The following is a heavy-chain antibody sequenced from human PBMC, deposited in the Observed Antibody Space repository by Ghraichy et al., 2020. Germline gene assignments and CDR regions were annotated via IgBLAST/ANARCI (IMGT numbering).Heavy chain of an antibody. CDR1: GFTFGSYA. D-gene: IGHD3-16*01. J-gene: IGHJ4*02. Sequence: GESLNISCTTSGFTFGSYAINWVRQAPGKGLEWVGFVRSETYGGTTTYAASVRGRFIISRDDSKGVAYLQMNSLKTEDTAVYYCTKNGGRTYFDYWGQGTLVTVSS. V-gene: IGHV3-49*04. CDR3: TKNGGRTYFDY. CDR2: VRSETYGGTT.